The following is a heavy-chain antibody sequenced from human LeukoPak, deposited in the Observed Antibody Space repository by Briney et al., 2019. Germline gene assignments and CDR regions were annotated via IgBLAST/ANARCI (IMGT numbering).Heavy chain of an antibody. CDR3: AKMQFGELSYENWFDP. CDR2: IYYSGST. D-gene: IGHD3-10*01. V-gene: IGHV4-61*01. CDR1: GGSVSSGSYY. Sequence: SETLSLTCTVSGGSVSSGSYYWSWIRQPPGKGLEWIGYIYYSGSTNYNPSLKSRVTISVDTSKNQFSLKLSSVTAADTAVYYCAKMQFGELSYENWFDPWGQGTLVTASS. J-gene: IGHJ5*02.